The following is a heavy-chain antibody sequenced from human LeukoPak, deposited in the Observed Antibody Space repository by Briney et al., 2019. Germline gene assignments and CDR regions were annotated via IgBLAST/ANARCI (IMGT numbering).Heavy chain of an antibody. CDR2: INTDGSST. J-gene: IGHJ6*03. Sequence: PGGSLRLSCAASGFTFSSYWMHWVRQAPGKGLVWVSRINTDGSSTSYADSVKGRFTISRDNAKNTLYLQMNSLRAEDTAVYYCARGGAHCGGDCSRGYYMDVWGKGTTVTDSS. CDR1: GFTFSSYW. CDR3: ARGGAHCGGDCSRGYYMDV. D-gene: IGHD2-21*01. V-gene: IGHV3-74*01.